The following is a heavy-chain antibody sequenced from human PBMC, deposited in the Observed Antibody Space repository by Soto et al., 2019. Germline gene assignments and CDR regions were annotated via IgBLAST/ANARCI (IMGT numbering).Heavy chain of an antibody. J-gene: IGHJ4*02. CDR1: GFTFSTYG. CDR2: ISYDGSNK. D-gene: IGHD5-12*01. Sequence: QVQLVESGGGVVQPGRSLRLSCAASGFTFSTYGMHWVRQAPGKGLEWVAVISYDGSNKYYGDSVKGRFTISRDSSKNTLYLQMDSLTAEDTAVYYCAEAFDREVDVVATTPFDYWGQGTLVTVSS. CDR3: AEAFDREVDVVATTPFDY. V-gene: IGHV3-30*18.